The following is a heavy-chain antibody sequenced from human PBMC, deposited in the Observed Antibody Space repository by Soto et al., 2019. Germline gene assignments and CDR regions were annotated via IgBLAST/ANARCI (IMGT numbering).Heavy chain of an antibody. CDR3: AADGGGSSPNYYMDV. CDR2: IVVGSGNT. Sequence: SVKVSCKASGFTFTSSAMQWVRQARGQRLEWIGWIVVGSGNTNYAQKFQERVTITRDMSTSTAYMELSSLRSEDTAVYYCAADGGGSSPNYYMDVWGKGTTVTVSS. CDR1: GFTFTSSA. J-gene: IGHJ6*03. D-gene: IGHD6-13*01. V-gene: IGHV1-58*02.